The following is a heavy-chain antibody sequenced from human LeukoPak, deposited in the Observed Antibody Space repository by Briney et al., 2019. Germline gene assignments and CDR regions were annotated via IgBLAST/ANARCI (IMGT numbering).Heavy chain of an antibody. D-gene: IGHD6-19*01. Sequence: SVKVSCKASGDTFSSYAISWVRQAPGQGLEWMGGIIPIFGTANYAQKFQGRVTITADESTSTAYMELSSLRSEDTAVYYCAREAQEWLVLGYYFDYWGQGTLVTVSS. V-gene: IGHV1-69*01. CDR2: IIPIFGTA. CDR1: GDTFSSYA. J-gene: IGHJ4*02. CDR3: AREAQEWLVLGYYFDY.